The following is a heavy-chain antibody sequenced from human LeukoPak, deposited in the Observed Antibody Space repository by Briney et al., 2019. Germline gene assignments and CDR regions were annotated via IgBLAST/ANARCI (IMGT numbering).Heavy chain of an antibody. D-gene: IGHD4-17*01. Sequence: PSQTLSLTCAVSGGSISSGGYSWRWIRQPPGKGLEWIGYIYHSGSTYYNPSLKSRVTISVDRSKNQFSLKLSSVTAADTAVYYCARVTYEDYDFDYWGQGTLVTVSS. CDR2: IYHSGST. CDR3: ARVTYEDYDFDY. V-gene: IGHV4-30-2*01. CDR1: GGSISSGGYS. J-gene: IGHJ4*02.